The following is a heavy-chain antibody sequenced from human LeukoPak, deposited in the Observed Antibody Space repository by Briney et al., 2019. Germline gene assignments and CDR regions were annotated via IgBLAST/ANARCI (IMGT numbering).Heavy chain of an antibody. V-gene: IGHV4-38-2*01. J-gene: IGHJ6*03. Sequence: PSETLSLTCAVSGYSISSGYYWGWIRQPPGKGLEWIGSIYHSGSTYYNPSLQSRVTISVDTSKNQFSLRLSSVTAADTAVYYCARLVPTDCYYCYMDVWGKGTTVTVSS. CDR3: ARLVPTDCYYCYMDV. CDR2: IYHSGST. CDR1: GYSISSGYY.